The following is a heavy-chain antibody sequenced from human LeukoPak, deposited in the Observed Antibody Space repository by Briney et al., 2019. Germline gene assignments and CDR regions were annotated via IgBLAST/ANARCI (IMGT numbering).Heavy chain of an antibody. Sequence: LGGSLRLSCAASGFTFSSRSMNWVRQAPGKGLEWVSAISSDSSYIYYADSVRGRFTISRDNAKNSLYLQMNSLRAEDTAVYYCARTRDFGASYHYLHLDAWGKGTTVTVSS. CDR2: ISSDSSYI. CDR1: GFTFSSRS. D-gene: IGHD4-17*01. J-gene: IGHJ6*03. CDR3: ARTRDFGASYHYLHLDA. V-gene: IGHV3-21*01.